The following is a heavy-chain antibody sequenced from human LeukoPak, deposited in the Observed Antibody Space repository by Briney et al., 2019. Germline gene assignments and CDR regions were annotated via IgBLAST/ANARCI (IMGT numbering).Heavy chain of an antibody. Sequence: SETLSLTRAVYGGSFSGYYWSWIRQPPGKGLEWIGEINHSGSTNYNPSLKSRVTISVDTSKNQFSLKLSSVTAADTAVYYCARVGEWLLYYYYYYMDVWGKGTTVTVSS. CDR3: ARVGEWLLYYYYYYMDV. D-gene: IGHD3-16*01. CDR2: INHSGST. CDR1: GGSFSGYY. J-gene: IGHJ6*03. V-gene: IGHV4-34*01.